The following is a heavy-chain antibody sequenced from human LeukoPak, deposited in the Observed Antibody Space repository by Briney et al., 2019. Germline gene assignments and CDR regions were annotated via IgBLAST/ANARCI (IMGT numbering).Heavy chain of an antibody. CDR1: GFTFSSYG. CDR3: AREVGVSTPYFDY. J-gene: IGHJ4*02. CDR2: IWYDGRNK. V-gene: IGHV3-33*01. D-gene: IGHD1-26*01. Sequence: PGRSLRLSCAASGFTFSSYGMHWVRQAPGKGLGWVAVIWYDGRNKYYADSVKGRFTISRDNPMNTLYLHMNSLSAEDTAVYYCAREVGVSTPYFDYWGQGTLVTVSS.